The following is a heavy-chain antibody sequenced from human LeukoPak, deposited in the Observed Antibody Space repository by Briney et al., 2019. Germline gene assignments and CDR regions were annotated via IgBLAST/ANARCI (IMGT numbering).Heavy chain of an antibody. CDR1: GFTFSNYA. V-gene: IGHV3-23*01. CDR2: ISGSGDKT. D-gene: IGHD2-2*01. CDR3: AKTYCSTISCYTYYYYGMDV. Sequence: GGSLRLSCAASGFTFSNYAMSWVRQAPGKGLEWVSAISGSGDKTYNADSVKGRFTISRDNSKNTLYLQMNSLRAEDTALYYCAKTYCSTISCYTYYYYGMDVWGQGTTVTVSS. J-gene: IGHJ6*02.